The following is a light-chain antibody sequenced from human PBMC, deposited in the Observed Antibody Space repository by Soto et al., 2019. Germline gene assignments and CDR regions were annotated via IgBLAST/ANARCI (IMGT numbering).Light chain of an antibody. CDR3: SSHTGSSNFYV. CDR2: EVT. CDR1: SSDVGGYNY. Sequence: QSALTQPPSASGSPGQSVTISCTGTSSDVGGYNYVSWYQQEPGKAPKLMIYEVTKRPSGVPVRFSGSKSGNTASLTVSGLQAEDEADYYCSSHTGSSNFYVFGTGTKVTVL. V-gene: IGLV2-8*01. J-gene: IGLJ1*01.